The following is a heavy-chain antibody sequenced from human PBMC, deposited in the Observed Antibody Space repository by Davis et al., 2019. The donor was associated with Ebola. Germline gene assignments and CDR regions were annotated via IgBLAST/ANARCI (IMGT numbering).Heavy chain of an antibody. CDR1: GGSISSYY. Sequence: MPGGSLRLSCTVSGGSISSYYWSWIRQPPGKGLEWIGYIYYSGSTNYNPSLKSRVTISVDTSKNQFSLKLSSVTAADTAVYYCARAPYRGYVFDYWGQGTLVTVSS. CDR2: IYYSGST. V-gene: IGHV4-59*08. J-gene: IGHJ4*02. CDR3: ARAPYRGYVFDY. D-gene: IGHD5-12*01.